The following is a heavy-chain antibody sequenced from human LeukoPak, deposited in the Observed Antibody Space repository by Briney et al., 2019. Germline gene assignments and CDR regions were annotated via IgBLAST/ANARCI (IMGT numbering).Heavy chain of an antibody. V-gene: IGHV3-74*01. J-gene: IGHJ4*02. CDR1: GFTFRNFW. CDR2: INTDGSST. CDR3: ARDSAYCGGDCYSFDY. Sequence: GGSLRLSCAASGFTFRNFWMHWVRQAPGKGLVWVSRINTDGSSTNYADSVKSRFTISRDNAKNTLYLQMNSLRAEDTAVYYCARDSAYCGGDCYSFDYWGQGTLVTVSS. D-gene: IGHD2-21*02.